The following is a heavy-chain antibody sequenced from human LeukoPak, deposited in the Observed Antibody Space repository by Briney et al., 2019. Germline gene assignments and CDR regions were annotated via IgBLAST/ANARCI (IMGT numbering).Heavy chain of an antibody. CDR1: GGSISSGGYY. Sequence: SQTLSLTCTVSGGSISSGGYYWSWIRQHPGKGLEWIGYIYYSGSTYYNPSLKSRVTISVDTSKNQFSLKLSSVTAADTAGYYCARFRKQQLAGDYWGQGTLVTVSS. D-gene: IGHD6-13*01. J-gene: IGHJ4*02. CDR3: ARFRKQQLAGDY. CDR2: IYYSGST. V-gene: IGHV4-31*03.